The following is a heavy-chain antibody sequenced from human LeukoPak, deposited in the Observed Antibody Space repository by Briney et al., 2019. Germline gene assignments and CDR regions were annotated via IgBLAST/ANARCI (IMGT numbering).Heavy chain of an antibody. CDR3: ASGIAVAGISGWFDP. CDR1: GGSIISSNYY. Sequence: SETLSLTCTVSGGSIISSNYYWGWIRQPPGKGLEWIGSIYYSGSTNYNPSLKSRVTISVDTSKNQFSLKLSSVTAADTAVYYCASGIAVAGISGWFDPWGQGTLVTVSS. V-gene: IGHV4-39*07. CDR2: IYYSGST. J-gene: IGHJ5*02. D-gene: IGHD6-19*01.